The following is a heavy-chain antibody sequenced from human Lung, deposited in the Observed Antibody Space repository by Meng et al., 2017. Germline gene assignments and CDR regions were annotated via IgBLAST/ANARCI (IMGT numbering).Heavy chain of an antibody. J-gene: IGHJ4*02. CDR1: GYNFPDHC. V-gene: IGHV1-2*06. CDR2: INPKSGDT. CDR3: ARDEDISAAGKLFGDY. D-gene: IGHD6-25*01. Sequence: VRLGQAGDEVEQAGASVKDSCKYSGYNFPDHCVHWVRRAPGQGIEWMGPINPKSGDTQYAQKFQARVTMTGDTSISTAYMELSGLRSDDTAMYYCARDEDISAAGKLFGDYWGQGTLVTVSS.